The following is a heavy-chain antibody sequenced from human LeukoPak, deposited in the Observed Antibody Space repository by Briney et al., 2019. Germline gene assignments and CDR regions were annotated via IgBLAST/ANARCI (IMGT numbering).Heavy chain of an antibody. J-gene: IGHJ5*02. CDR1: GYTFTNYD. Sequence: ASVKVSCKTSGYTFTNYDVNWVRQAPGQGLQWMGVMNPSTGGTFFAPKFQGRVSMARNTSTNPAYMSLSSLTSDDTAVYFCARVLRFNGVLGSWGQGTLVTVSS. V-gene: IGHV1-8*02. D-gene: IGHD2-8*01. CDR3: ARVLRFNGVLGS. CDR2: MNPSTGGT.